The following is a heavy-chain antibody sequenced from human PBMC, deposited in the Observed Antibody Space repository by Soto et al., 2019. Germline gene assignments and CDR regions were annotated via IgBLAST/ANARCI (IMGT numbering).Heavy chain of an antibody. Sequence: PGGSLRLSCAASGFTFSSYAMSWVRQAPGKGLEWVSTINGGAKSTYYADSVKGRFTISRDNSKNTLYLQMNSLRAEDTAIYYCSKGRLISSCTQFDHWGQGTLVTVSS. J-gene: IGHJ4*02. CDR3: SKGRLISSCTQFDH. CDR1: GFTFSSYA. CDR2: INGGAKST. V-gene: IGHV3-23*01. D-gene: IGHD6-13*01.